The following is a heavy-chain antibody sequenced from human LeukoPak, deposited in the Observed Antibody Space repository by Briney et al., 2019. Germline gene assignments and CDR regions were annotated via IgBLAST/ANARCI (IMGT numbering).Heavy chain of an antibody. J-gene: IGHJ4*02. CDR2: INPSGGST. D-gene: IGHD3-9*01. V-gene: IGHV1-46*01. Sequence: ASVKVSCKASGYTFTSYYMHWVRQAPGQGLEWMGKINPSGGSTSYAQKFQGRVTMTRDTSTSTVYMELSSLRSEDTAVYYCARGSADNDILTDYYFDYWGQGTLVTVSS. CDR3: ARGSADNDILTDYYFDY. CDR1: GYTFTSYY.